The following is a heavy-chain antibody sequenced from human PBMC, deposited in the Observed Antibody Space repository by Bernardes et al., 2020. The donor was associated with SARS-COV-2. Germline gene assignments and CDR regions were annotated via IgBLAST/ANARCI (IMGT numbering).Heavy chain of an antibody. V-gene: IGHV3-74*01. Sequence: GGSLRLSCVASGFTFSSYRMHWVRQVPGKGLVWVSRINSDGTTTDYTDSVKGRFTTSRDNAKKTLYLQMTGLRDEDTAVYFCARDVAFPTSIVYHYYYGLDLWGQGTTVIVS. CDR2: INSDGTTT. J-gene: IGHJ6*02. CDR3: ARDVAFPTSIVYHYYYGLDL. CDR1: GFTFSSYR. D-gene: IGHD2-21*01.